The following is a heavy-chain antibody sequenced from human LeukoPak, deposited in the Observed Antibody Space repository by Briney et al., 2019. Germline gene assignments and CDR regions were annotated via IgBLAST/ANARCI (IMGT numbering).Heavy chain of an antibody. CDR3: ARDRAPPSEYYYYYGMDV. Sequence: ASVKVSCKASGYTFTSYYMHWVRQAPGQGLEWVGIINPSGGSTSYAQKFQGRVTMTRDTSTSTVYMELSSLRSEDTAVYYCARDRAPPSEYYYYYGMDVWGQGTTVTVSS. V-gene: IGHV1-46*01. J-gene: IGHJ6*02. CDR2: INPSGGST. CDR1: GYTFTSYY.